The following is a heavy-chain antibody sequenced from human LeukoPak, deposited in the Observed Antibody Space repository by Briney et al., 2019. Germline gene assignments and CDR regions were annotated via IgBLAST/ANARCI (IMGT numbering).Heavy chain of an antibody. J-gene: IGHJ4*02. CDR1: GFTFRSYV. CDR2: ISNSGDNT. CDR3: AKARDTTTRD. V-gene: IGHV3-23*01. D-gene: IGHD1-1*01. Sequence: GRSLRLSCAASGFTFRSYVMSWVRQAPRKGLEWVSAISNSGDNTFYADSVKGRFTISRDNSNNTLFLQMNSLRAEDTAVYFCAKARDTTTRDWGQGTLVTVSS.